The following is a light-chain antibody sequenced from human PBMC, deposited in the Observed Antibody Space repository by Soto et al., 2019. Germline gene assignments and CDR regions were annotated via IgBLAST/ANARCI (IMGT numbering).Light chain of an antibody. CDR1: QTISTY. Sequence: DVRMTQSPSSLSVSVGDTVTITCRASQTISTYLTWSQQKPGESPRRLICVASTVHYGVPSRLSGVGAGTDFTLTSSGLQPEAAATYHRQQSYSDIPFGGGTRVE. J-gene: IGKJ4*01. CDR3: QQSYSDIP. CDR2: VAS. V-gene: IGKV1-39*01.